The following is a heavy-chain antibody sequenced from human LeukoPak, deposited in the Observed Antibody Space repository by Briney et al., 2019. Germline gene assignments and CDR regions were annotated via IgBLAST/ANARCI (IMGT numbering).Heavy chain of an antibody. J-gene: IGHJ4*02. D-gene: IGHD6-13*01. Sequence: GGSLRLSCAASGFTFSSYAMNWVRQAPGKGQEWVSAISGSDGSTYYTDSVKGRFTISRDNSKNTLYLQMSSLRAEDTAVYYCAKSGRTGITAADLDYWGQGTLVTVSS. V-gene: IGHV3-23*01. CDR1: GFTFSSYA. CDR2: ISGSDGST. CDR3: AKSGRTGITAADLDY.